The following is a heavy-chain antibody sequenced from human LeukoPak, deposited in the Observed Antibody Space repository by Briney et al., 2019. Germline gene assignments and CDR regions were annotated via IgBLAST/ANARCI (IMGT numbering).Heavy chain of an antibody. J-gene: IGHJ6*03. CDR3: AKDATPALGTVYMDV. CDR2: ISNFGDII. Sequence: GGSLRLSCAGSGFTFSSYAMNWVRQAPGKGLEWISHISNFGDIIHYADSVEGRFTISRDNDKNSIYLQMNSLRAEDTAVYYCAKDATPALGTVYMDVWGKGTTVTISS. V-gene: IGHV3-48*03. CDR1: GFTFSSYA. D-gene: IGHD6-13*01.